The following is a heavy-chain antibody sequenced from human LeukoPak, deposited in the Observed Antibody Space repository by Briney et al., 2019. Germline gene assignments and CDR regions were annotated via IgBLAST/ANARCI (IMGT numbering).Heavy chain of an antibody. V-gene: IGHV3-30-3*01. J-gene: IGHJ4*02. CDR3: ARDEVTMIAP. CDR2: ISYDGSNK. D-gene: IGHD3-22*01. Sequence: GGSLRLSCAASGFTFSSYAMHWVRQAPGKGLEWVAVISYDGSNKYYADSVKGRFTISRDNSKNTLYLQMNSLRAEDTAVYYCARDEVTMIAPWGQGTLVTVSS. CDR1: GFTFSSYA.